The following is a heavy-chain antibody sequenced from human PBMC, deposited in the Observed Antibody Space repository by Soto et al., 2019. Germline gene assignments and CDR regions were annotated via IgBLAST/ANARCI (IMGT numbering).Heavy chain of an antibody. CDR3: ARNRRPLRYFDWLANRGDAFGI. CDR2: IMPGSSHI. J-gene: IGHJ3*02. V-gene: IGHV3-48*01. D-gene: IGHD3-9*01. Sequence: GGSLRLSCAASGFTFSIYSMNWVRQAPGKGLEWVSYIMPGSSHIFYADSVKGRFTISRDNAKNSLYLQMNSLRAEDTAVYYCARNRRPLRYFDWLANRGDAFGIWGQGTMVTVSS. CDR1: GFTFSIYS.